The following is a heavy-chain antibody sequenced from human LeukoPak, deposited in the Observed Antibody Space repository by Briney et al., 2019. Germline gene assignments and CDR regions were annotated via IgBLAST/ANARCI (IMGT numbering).Heavy chain of an antibody. D-gene: IGHD1-20*01. CDR3: ARILVGITGTFFDY. CDR2: IDWDDDK. J-gene: IGHJ4*02. Sequence: SGPTLVNPTQTLTLTCTFSRFSLSTSGMCVSWIRQPPGKALEWLALIDWDDDKYYSTSLKTRLTISKDTSKNQVALKMSTMAPVDTATYYCARILVGITGTFFDYWGQGTLVTVSS. CDR1: RFSLSTSGMC. V-gene: IGHV2-70*01.